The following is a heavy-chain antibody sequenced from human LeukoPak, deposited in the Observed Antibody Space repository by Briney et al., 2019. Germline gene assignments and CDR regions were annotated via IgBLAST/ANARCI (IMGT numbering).Heavy chain of an antibody. J-gene: IGHJ2*01. D-gene: IGHD7-27*01. V-gene: IGHV4-31*03. CDR2: IYYSGST. Sequence: PSETLSLTCTVSGGSISSGGYYWSWIRQHPGKGLEWIGYIYYSGSTYYNPSLKSRVTISVDTSKNQFSLKLSSVTAADTAVYYCARHTWGLTPLYFDLWGRGTLVTVSS. CDR3: ARHTWGLTPLYFDL. CDR1: GGSISSGGYY.